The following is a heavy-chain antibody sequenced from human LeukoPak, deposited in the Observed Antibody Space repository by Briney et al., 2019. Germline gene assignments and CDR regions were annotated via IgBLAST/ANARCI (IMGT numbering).Heavy chain of an antibody. D-gene: IGHD3-22*01. Sequence: GGSLRLSCAASGFTVSSNYMSWVRQAPGKGLEWVSAIYTGGSTYYAGSVKGRFTISRDNSKNTLYLQMNSLRAEDTAVYYCADLHDSSGYHTRGYWGQGTLVTVSS. CDR1: GFTVSSNY. CDR3: ADLHDSSGYHTRGY. CDR2: IYTGGST. V-gene: IGHV3-66*01. J-gene: IGHJ4*02.